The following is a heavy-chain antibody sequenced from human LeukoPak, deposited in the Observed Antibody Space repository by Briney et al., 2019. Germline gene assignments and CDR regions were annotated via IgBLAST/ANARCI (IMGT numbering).Heavy chain of an antibody. V-gene: IGHV3-30*18. Sequence: GGSLRLFCAASGFTFSSYGMHWVRQAPGKGLEWVAVISYDGSNKYYADSVKGRFTFSRDNSKNTLHLQMNSLRVEDTAVYYCAKGAAAAGFYYYGLDVWGQGTTVTVSS. CDR2: ISYDGSNK. CDR3: AKGAAAAGFYYYGLDV. CDR1: GFTFSSYG. D-gene: IGHD6-25*01. J-gene: IGHJ6*02.